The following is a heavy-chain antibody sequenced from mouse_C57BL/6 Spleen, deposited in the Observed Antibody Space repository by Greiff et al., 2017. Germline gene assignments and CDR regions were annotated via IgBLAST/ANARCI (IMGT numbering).Heavy chain of an antibody. CDR3: AREGITTVVAPPWFAY. CDR2: IHPNSGST. CDR1: GYTFTSYW. D-gene: IGHD1-1*01. Sequence: QVQLQQPGAELVKPGASVKLSCKASGYTFTSYWMHWVKQRPGQGLEWIGMIHPNSGSTNYNEKFKSKATLTVDKSSSTAYMQLSSLTSEDSAVYYCAREGITTVVAPPWFAYWGQGTLVTVSA. J-gene: IGHJ3*01. V-gene: IGHV1-64*01.